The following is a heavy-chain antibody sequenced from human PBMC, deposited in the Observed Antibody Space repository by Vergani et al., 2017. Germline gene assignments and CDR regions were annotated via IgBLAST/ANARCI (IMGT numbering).Heavy chain of an antibody. Sequence: QVQLVQSGAEVKKPGASVKVSCKASGYTFTGYYMHWVRQAPGQGLEWMGWINPNSGGTNYAQKFQGWVTMTRDTSISTAYMELSRLRSDDTAVYYCARDAQPRGYSCYVPGDYWGQGTLVTVSS. CDR2: INPNSGGT. CDR3: ARDAQPRGYSCYVPGDY. J-gene: IGHJ4*02. D-gene: IGHD5-12*01. V-gene: IGHV1-2*04. CDR1: GYTFTGYY.